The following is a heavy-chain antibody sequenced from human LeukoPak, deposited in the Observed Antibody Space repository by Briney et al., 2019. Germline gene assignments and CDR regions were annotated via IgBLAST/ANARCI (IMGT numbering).Heavy chain of an antibody. CDR3: AREGVDTAIVMDY. D-gene: IGHD5-18*01. CDR1: GYTFTGYY. V-gene: IGHV1-2*02. Sequence: ASVKVSCKASGYTFTGYYMHWVRQAPGQGLEWMGWINPNSGGTNYAQKFQGRVTMTRDTSISTAYMELSRLRSDDTAVYYCAREGVDTAIVMDYWGQGTLLTVSS. J-gene: IGHJ4*02. CDR2: INPNSGGT.